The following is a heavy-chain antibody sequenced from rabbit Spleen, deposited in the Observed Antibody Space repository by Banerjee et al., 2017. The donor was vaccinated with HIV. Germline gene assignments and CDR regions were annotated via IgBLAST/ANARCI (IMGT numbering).Heavy chain of an antibody. D-gene: IGHD6-1*01. CDR1: GFDFSNYG. J-gene: IGHJ4*01. Sequence: QEQLVESGGGLVQPGGSLKLSCKASGFDFSNYGVSWVRQAPGKGLEWIACIGVGAGRPDYATWAKGRFTISRSTSLNTATLQMTSLTAADTAIYFCAKTGVDSGYAYAANLWGPGTLVTVS. V-gene: IGHV1S47*01. CDR2: IGVGAGRP. CDR3: AKTGVDSGYAYAANL.